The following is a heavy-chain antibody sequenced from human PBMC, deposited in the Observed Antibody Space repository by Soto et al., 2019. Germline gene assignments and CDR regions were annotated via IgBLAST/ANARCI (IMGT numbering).Heavy chain of an antibody. CDR1: GVSISSSNW. CDR2: IYHSGST. J-gene: IGHJ6*02. CDR3: ARLHGYCISTSCYGYYGMDV. Sequence: SETLSLTCAVSGVSISSSNWWSWFRQPPGKGLEWIGEIYHSGSTNYNPSLKRRVTISVDTSKNQFSLKLSSVTAADTAVYYCARLHGYCISTSCYGYYGMDVWGQGTMVTVSS. D-gene: IGHD2-2*01. V-gene: IGHV4-4*02.